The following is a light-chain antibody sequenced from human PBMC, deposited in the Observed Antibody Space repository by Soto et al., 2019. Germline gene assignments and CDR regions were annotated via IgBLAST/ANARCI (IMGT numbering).Light chain of an antibody. CDR1: HSVSSSY. V-gene: IGKV3-20*01. CDR2: GAS. CDR3: QQYGRSHPIT. J-gene: IGKJ5*01. Sequence: EIVLTQSPGTLSLSPGERATLSCRASHSVSSSYLAWYQQKPGQAPRLLIYGASSRATGIPDRFSGSGSGTDFTLTISRLEPEDFAVYYCQQYGRSHPITFGQGTRLEIK.